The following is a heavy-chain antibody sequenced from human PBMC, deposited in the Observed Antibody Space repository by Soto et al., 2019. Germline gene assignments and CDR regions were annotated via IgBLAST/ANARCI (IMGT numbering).Heavy chain of an antibody. CDR2: MNPNSGNT. D-gene: IGHD3-22*01. CDR3: ARGVAYYDSSGYYYPGYFDY. Sequence: ASVKVSCKASGYTFTSYDINWVRQATGQGLEWMGWMNPNSGNTGYAQKFQGRVTTTRNTSISTAYMELSSLRSEDTAVYYCARGVAYYDSSGYYYPGYFDYWGQGTLVTVSS. V-gene: IGHV1-8*01. J-gene: IGHJ4*02. CDR1: GYTFTSYD.